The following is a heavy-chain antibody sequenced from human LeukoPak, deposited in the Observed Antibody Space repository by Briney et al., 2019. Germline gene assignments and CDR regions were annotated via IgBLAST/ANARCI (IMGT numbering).Heavy chain of an antibody. CDR1: GGSINGYY. D-gene: IGHD5-12*01. CDR2: IYYSGST. V-gene: IGHV4-59*01. J-gene: IGHJ6*03. CDR3: ARAGGYVPLYYYYYYMDV. Sequence: KPSETLSLTCTVSGGSINGYYWTWIRQPPGKGLEWIGYIYYSGSTNYNPSLKSRVTISVDTSKNQFSLKLSSVTAADTAVYYCARAGGYVPLYYYYYYMDVWGKGTTVTVSS.